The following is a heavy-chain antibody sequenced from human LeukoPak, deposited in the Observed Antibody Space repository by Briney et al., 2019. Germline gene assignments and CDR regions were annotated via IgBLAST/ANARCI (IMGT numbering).Heavy chain of an antibody. V-gene: IGHV4-59*08. CDR3: ARQESPHYYGSGYNAFDI. CDR2: IYYSGST. D-gene: IGHD3-10*01. J-gene: IGHJ3*02. Sequence: SESLSLTCTVSGGSISSYYWSWIRQPPGKGLEWIGYIYYSGSTNYNPSLKSRVTISVDTSKNQFSLKLSSVTAADTAVYYCARQESPHYYGSGYNAFDIWGQGTMVTVSS. CDR1: GGSISSYY.